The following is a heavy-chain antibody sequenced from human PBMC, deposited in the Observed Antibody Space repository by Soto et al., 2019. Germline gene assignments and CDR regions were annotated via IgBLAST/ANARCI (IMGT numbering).Heavy chain of an antibody. CDR2: IWYDGSNK. V-gene: IGHV3-33*01. Sequence: GGSLRLSCAASGFTFSSYGMHWVRQAPGKGLEWVAVIWYDGSNKYYADSVKGRFTISRDNSKNTLYLQMNSLRAEDMAVYYCARGHIVVVTAIPDAFDIWGQGTMVTVSS. D-gene: IGHD2-21*02. CDR3: ARGHIVVVTAIPDAFDI. CDR1: GFTFSSYG. J-gene: IGHJ3*02.